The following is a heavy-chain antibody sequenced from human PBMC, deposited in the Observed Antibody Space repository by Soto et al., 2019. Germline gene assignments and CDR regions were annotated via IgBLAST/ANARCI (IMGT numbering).Heavy chain of an antibody. CDR1: GGTFSSYA. CDR3: AREGGYYYDSSGYYWWYFAY. CDR2: IIPIFGTA. D-gene: IGHD3-22*01. J-gene: IGHJ4*02. V-gene: IGHV1-69*06. Sequence: ASVKVSCKASGGTFSSYAISWVRQAPGQGLEWMGGIIPIFGTANYAQKFQGRVTITADKSTSTAYMELSSLRSEDTAVYYCAREGGYYYDSSGYYWWYFAYWGPGTLVTVSS.